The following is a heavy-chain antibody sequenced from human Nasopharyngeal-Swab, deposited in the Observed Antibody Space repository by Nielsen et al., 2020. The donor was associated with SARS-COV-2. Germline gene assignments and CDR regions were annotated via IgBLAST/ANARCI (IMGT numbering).Heavy chain of an antibody. CDR2: IFHSGST. J-gene: IGHJ5*02. D-gene: IGHD2-15*01. CDR3: AKFAEDLYCSGGSCYWFDP. CDR1: GGSIGSGDYY. Sequence: SETLSLTCTVSGGSIGSGDYYWSWIRQPPGKGLEWIGYIFHSGSTYYNPSLKSRVTISVDTSKNQFSLKLSSVTAADTAVYYCAKFAEDLYCSGGSCYWFDPWGQGTLVTVSS. V-gene: IGHV4-30-4*08.